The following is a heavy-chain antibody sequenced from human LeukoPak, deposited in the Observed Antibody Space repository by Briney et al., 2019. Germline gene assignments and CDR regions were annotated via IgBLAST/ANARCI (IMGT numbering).Heavy chain of an antibody. CDR2: MFYRGST. V-gene: IGHV4-39*01. CDR1: GVSITTSTHY. J-gene: IGHJ4*02. D-gene: IGHD2-15*01. CDR3: VRQGGWGGAASLIEF. Sequence: SETLSLTCTVSGVSITTSTHYWAWIRQPPGKGLEWIASMFYRGSTYYNASLRSRVTLSVDTSMNQLSLKLSSVTASDTATFYCVRQGGWGGAASLIEFWGQGILVTVSS.